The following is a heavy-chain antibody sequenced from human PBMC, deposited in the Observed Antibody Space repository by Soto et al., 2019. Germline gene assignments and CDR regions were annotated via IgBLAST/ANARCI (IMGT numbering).Heavy chain of an antibody. V-gene: IGHV1-8*02. CDR3: GRGPSPRAPAGGTPYYYAMDV. D-gene: IGHD6-13*01. J-gene: IGHJ6*02. CDR2: MNPINGAT. CDR1: AYDFTAYD. Sequence: ASVKVSCNASAYDFTAYDINWVRQASGQGLEWMGWMNPINGATGSARRFQGRVSMTRNTATGTAYLELTSLRSDDSAVYYCGRGPSPRAPAGGTPYYYAMDVWGQGTTVTVSS.